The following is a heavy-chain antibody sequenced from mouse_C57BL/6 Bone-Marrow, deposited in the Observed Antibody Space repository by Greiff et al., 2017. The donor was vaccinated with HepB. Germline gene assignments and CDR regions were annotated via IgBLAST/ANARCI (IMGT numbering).Heavy chain of an antibody. CDR3: ARCYYGSSDGARDY. CDR1: GYPFTRYW. Sequence: QVQLQQPGAELVMPGASVKLSCKASGYPFTRYWMHWVKQRPGQGLEWIGEIDPSDSYTNYNQKFKGKSTLTVDKSSSTAYMQLSSLTSEDSAVYDCARCYYGSSDGARDYGGQGTSVTVST. D-gene: IGHD1-1*01. V-gene: IGHV1-69*01. CDR2: IDPSDSYT. J-gene: IGHJ4*01.